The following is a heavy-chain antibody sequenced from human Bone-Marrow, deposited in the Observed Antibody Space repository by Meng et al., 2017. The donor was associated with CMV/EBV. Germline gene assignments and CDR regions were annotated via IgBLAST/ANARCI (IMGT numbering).Heavy chain of an antibody. D-gene: IGHD3-10*01. J-gene: IGHJ6*02. CDR2: ISNRGNTI. CDR1: GFTVSSNY. CDR3: SSREYFSYYGVDV. Sequence: SLKISCTASGFTVSSNYMSWVRQAPGKGLEWVSYISNRGNTIYYADSVKGRFTISRDNAKNSLYLQMNSLRAEDTAVYYCSSREYFSYYGVDVWGQGTTVTVSS. V-gene: IGHV3-11*04.